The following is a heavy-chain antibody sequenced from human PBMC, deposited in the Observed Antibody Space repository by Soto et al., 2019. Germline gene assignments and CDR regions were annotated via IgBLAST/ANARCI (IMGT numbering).Heavy chain of an antibody. Sequence: GGSLRLSCAASGFSFSSYAMSWVRQGPGKAPEWVSGISDSGGGTWYADSVKGRFTMSRDNSKNTLYLQMNSLRAEDTAVYYCATGWELDPGHYWGQGTLVTVSS. J-gene: IGHJ4*02. CDR1: GFSFSSYA. CDR2: ISDSGGGT. D-gene: IGHD1-26*01. CDR3: ATGWELDPGHY. V-gene: IGHV3-23*01.